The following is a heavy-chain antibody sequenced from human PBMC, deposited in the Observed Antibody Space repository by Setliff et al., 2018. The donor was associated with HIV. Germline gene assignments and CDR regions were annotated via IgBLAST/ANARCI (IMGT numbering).Heavy chain of an antibody. CDR1: GYTFTSYS. CDR2: INASNGNT. V-gene: IGHV1-3*01. Sequence: ASVKVSCKASGYTFTSYSMHWVRQAPGQRLEWMGWINASNGNTKYSQKFQGRVTITRDTSASTAYMELSSLRSEDTAVYYCARGLGSSGWFVGVTGWDYGMDVWGQGTTVTVSS. CDR3: ARGLGSSGWFVGVTGWDYGMDV. D-gene: IGHD6-19*01. J-gene: IGHJ6*02.